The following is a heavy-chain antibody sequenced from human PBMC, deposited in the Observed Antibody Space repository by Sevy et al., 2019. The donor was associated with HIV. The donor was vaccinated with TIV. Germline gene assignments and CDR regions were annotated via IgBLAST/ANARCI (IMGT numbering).Heavy chain of an antibody. J-gene: IGHJ4*02. Sequence: GGSPRLSCAASGFTFSSYWMSWVHPAPVKGLEWVANIKQDGSEKHYVDSVKGRFTISRDNAKNALYLQMNSLRAEDTAVYYCVRVLRFGELLYFDYWGQGTLVTVSS. CDR3: VRVLRFGELLYFDY. D-gene: IGHD3-10*01. V-gene: IGHV3-7*01. CDR1: GFTFSSYW. CDR2: IKQDGSEK.